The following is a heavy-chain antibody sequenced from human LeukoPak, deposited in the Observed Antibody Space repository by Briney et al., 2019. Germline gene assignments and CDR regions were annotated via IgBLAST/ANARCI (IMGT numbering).Heavy chain of an antibody. D-gene: IGHD3-10*01. CDR3: AKAPNYYGSGSYYTLYYYYGMDV. V-gene: IGHV3-30*02. Sequence: PGGSLRLSCAASGFTFSSYGMHWVRQAPGKGLEWGAFIRYDGSNKYYADSVKGRFTISRDNSKNTLYLQMNSLRAEDTAVYYCAKAPNYYGSGSYYTLYYYYGMDVWGQGTTVTVSS. J-gene: IGHJ6*02. CDR1: GFTFSSYG. CDR2: IRYDGSNK.